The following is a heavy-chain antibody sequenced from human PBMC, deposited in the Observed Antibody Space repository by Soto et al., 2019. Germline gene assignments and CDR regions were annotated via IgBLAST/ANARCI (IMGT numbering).Heavy chain of an antibody. J-gene: IGHJ4*02. CDR2: IYSGGST. CDR3: ARDTTPAVALGY. Sequence: EVQLVESGGGLVQPGGSLRLSCAASGFTVSSNYMSWVRQAPGKGLEWVSVIYSGGSTYYADSVKGRFTISRDNSKNTLYLQMNSRRAEDTAVYYCARDTTPAVALGYWGQGTLVTVSS. D-gene: IGHD6-19*01. CDR1: GFTVSSNY. V-gene: IGHV3-66*01.